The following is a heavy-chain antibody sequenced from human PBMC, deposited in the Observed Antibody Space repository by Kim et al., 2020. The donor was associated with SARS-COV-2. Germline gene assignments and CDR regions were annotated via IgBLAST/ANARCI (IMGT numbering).Heavy chain of an antibody. Sequence: YYHPSLKSRVTISVDTSKNQFSLKLSSVTAADTAVYYCARDLRATGDFDYWGQGTLVTVSS. D-gene: IGHD1-26*01. J-gene: IGHJ4*02. V-gene: IGHV4-31*02. CDR3: ARDLRATGDFDY.